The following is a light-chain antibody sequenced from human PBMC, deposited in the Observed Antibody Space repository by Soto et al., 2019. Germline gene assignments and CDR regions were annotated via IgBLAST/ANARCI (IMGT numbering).Light chain of an antibody. CDR2: GAS. Sequence: EIVLTQSPGTLSLSPGERATLSCRASQSVSSSYLAWYQQKPGQAPRLLIYGASSRATGIPGRFSSSGSETDCTLTISRLEPEYFAVYYCQLYGSSAFTFGPGTKVDIK. CDR3: QLYGSSAFT. CDR1: QSVSSSY. V-gene: IGKV3-20*01. J-gene: IGKJ3*01.